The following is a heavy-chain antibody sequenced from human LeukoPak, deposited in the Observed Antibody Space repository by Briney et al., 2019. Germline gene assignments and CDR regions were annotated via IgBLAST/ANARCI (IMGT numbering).Heavy chain of an antibody. CDR3: ARGGGEVYFYYYMDV. D-gene: IGHD4-17*01. CDR2: IYHSGST. J-gene: IGHJ6*03. V-gene: IGHV4-34*01. Sequence: SETLSLTCAVYGGSFSGYYWSWIRQPPGKGLEWIGYIYHSGSTYYNPSLKSRVTISLDKSNNQFFLKLSSVTAADTAVYYCARGGGEVYFYYYMDVWGKGTTVTVSS. CDR1: GGSFSGYY.